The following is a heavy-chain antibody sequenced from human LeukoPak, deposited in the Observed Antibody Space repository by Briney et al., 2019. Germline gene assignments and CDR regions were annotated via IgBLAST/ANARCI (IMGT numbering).Heavy chain of an antibody. D-gene: IGHD5-12*01. V-gene: IGHV3-33*01. CDR2: IWYDGSNK. CDR1: GFIFSSYC. CDR3: ARDSRWLADY. J-gene: IGHJ4*02. Sequence: PGGSLRLSCAASGFIFSSYCMHWVRQAPGQGLEWVALIWYDGSNKYYGESVEGRFTISRDNSKNTLYLEMNSLRGDDTAVYYCARDSRWLADYWGQGTLVTVSS.